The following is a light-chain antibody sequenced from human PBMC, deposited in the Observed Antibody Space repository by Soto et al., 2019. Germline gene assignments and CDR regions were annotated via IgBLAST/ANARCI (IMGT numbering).Light chain of an antibody. CDR1: QIVSSN. CDR2: GAS. J-gene: IGKJ1*01. V-gene: IGKV3-15*01. CDR3: QQYNNWPRT. Sequence: EIVMTQSPATLSVSPGERATLYCRASQIVSSNLAWYQQKPGQAPRLLIYGASTRATGIPARFSGSGSGTEFTLTISSLQSEDFAVYYCQQYNNWPRTFGQGTKVEIK.